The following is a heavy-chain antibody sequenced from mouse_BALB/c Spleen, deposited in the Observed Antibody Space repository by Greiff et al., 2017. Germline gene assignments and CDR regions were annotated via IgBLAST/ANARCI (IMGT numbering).Heavy chain of an antibody. CDR2: ILPGSGST. CDR1: GYTFSSYW. Sequence: QVQLKQSGAELMKPGASVKISCKATGYTFSSYWIEWVKQRPGHGLEWIGEILPGSGSTNYNEKFKGKATFTADTSSNTAYMQLSSLTSEDSAVYYCARLGMITPWFAYWGQGTLVTVSA. V-gene: IGHV1-9*01. J-gene: IGHJ3*01. D-gene: IGHD2-4*01. CDR3: ARLGMITPWFAY.